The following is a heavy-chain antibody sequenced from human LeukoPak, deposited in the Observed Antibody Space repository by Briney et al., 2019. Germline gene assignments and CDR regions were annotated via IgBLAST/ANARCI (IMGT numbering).Heavy chain of an antibody. CDR1: GGSISSYY. CDR2: IYYSGST. CDR3: ARYEWELPSGFDY. Sequence: SETLSLTCTVSGGSISSYYWSWIRQPPGKGLEWIGYIYYSGSTNYNPSLKSRVTISVDTSKNQFSLKLSSVTAADTAVYYCARYEWELPSGFDYWGQGTLVTVSS. D-gene: IGHD1-26*01. J-gene: IGHJ4*02. V-gene: IGHV4-59*08.